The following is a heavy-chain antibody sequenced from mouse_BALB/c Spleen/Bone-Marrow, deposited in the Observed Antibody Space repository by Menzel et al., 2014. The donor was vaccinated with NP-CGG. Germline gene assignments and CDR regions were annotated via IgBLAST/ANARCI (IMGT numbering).Heavy chain of an antibody. Sequence: QVHLQQPGSALVRPGASVKLSCKASGYTFTSSWMHWAKQRPGQGLEWIGEIHPNSGNTNYNEKFKGKATLTVDTSSSTAYVDLSSLTSEDSAVYYCAREKIYGNYLWYFDVWGAGTTVTVSS. J-gene: IGHJ1*01. CDR3: AREKIYGNYLWYFDV. D-gene: IGHD2-1*01. CDR2: IHPNSGNT. CDR1: GYTFTSSW. V-gene: IGHV1S130*01.